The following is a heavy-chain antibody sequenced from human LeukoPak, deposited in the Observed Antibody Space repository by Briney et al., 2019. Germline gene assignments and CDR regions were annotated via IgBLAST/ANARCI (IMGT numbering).Heavy chain of an antibody. J-gene: IGHJ4*02. Sequence: GGSLRLSCAASGFTFSSYGMHWVRQAPGKGLEWVAVIWYDGSNKYYADSVKGRFTISRDNSKNTLYLQMNSLRAEDTAVYYCARGGRTFDFWSGYFCWGQGTLVTVSS. CDR2: IWYDGSNK. CDR3: ARGGRTFDFWSGYFC. D-gene: IGHD3-3*01. V-gene: IGHV3-33*01. CDR1: GFTFSSYG.